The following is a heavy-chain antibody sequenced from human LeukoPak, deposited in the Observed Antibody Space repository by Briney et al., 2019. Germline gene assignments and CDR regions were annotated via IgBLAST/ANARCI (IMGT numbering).Heavy chain of an antibody. V-gene: IGHV4-34*01. D-gene: IGHD5-12*01. CDR2: INQSGTT. J-gene: IGHJ4*02. CDR3: ARVSGYDWESFYDY. CDR1: GGSFTGYY. Sequence: SETLSLTCDVYGGSFTGYYWNWIRQPPGKGLEWIGEINQSGTTNYNPSLKSRVTISVDMSKNQFSLKLSSVSAADTAVYYCARVSGYDWESFYDYWGQGTLVTVSS.